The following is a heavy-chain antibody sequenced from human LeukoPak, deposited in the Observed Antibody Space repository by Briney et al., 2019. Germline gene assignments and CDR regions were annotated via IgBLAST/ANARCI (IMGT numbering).Heavy chain of an antibody. D-gene: IGHD5-12*01. V-gene: IGHV3-21*01. CDR2: ISSSSSYI. CDR1: GFTFSSYS. Sequence: PGGSLRLSCAASGFTFSSYSMNWVRQAPGKGLEWVSSISSSSSYIYYADSVKGRFTISRDNAKNSLYLQMNSLRAEDTAVYYCARDLALATPVPDAFDIWGQGTMVTVSS. J-gene: IGHJ3*02. CDR3: ARDLALATPVPDAFDI.